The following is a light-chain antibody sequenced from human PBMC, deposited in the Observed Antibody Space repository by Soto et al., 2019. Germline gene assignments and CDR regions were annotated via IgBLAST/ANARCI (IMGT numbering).Light chain of an antibody. CDR2: GAS. CDR1: QGISDY. J-gene: IGKJ4*01. CDR3: QQYGVSPLT. V-gene: IGKV3-20*01. Sequence: EIVLTQSPATLSLSQGERATLSCRASQGISDYLAWYQQKPGQAPRLLIYGASSRATGIPDRFSGSGSGTDFTLTISRLEPEDFAVYFCQQYGVSPLTFGGGTKVDIK.